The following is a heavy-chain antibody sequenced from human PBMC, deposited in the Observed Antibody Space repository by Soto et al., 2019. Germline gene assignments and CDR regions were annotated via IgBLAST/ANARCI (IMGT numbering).Heavy chain of an antibody. Sequence: QIQLVQSGGEVERPGASVTVSCEASGYIFTTYGLSWVRQTPAHGLEWMGWISTDSGYTQYSQLLQGRVTMTRDTSTNTAYMKLRDLTFDDTGIYYCARDRPPGSLYGMDAWGQGTAVTVSS. J-gene: IGHJ6*02. V-gene: IGHV1-18*01. CDR2: ISTDSGYT. CDR1: GYIFTTYG. CDR3: ARDRPPGSLYGMDA.